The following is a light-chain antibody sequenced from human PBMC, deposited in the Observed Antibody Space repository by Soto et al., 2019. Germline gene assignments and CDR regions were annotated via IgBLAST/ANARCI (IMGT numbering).Light chain of an antibody. CDR1: LSVSVY. CDR2: GAS. CDR3: QQYGGSPIT. V-gene: IGKV3-20*01. Sequence: VVLTQSPATLSLSPWERATLSCRTSLSVSVYLDWYQHKPGQAPTLLMSGASNRASGVPVRFSGSGSGTDFTLTITRLEPEDFALYYCQQYGGSPITFGLGTRLEIK. J-gene: IGKJ5*01.